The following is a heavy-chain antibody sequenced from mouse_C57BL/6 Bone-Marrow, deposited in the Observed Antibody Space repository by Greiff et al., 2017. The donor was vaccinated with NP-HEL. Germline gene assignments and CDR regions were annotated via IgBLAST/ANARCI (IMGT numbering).Heavy chain of an antibody. CDR3: GKGY. D-gene: IGHD2-1*01. V-gene: IGHV1-83*01. CDR2: YPGSGNTY. Sequence: VQLQQSGPELVKPGASVKMSCKASGYTFTDYYMHWVKQTPGTGLEWIGEIYPGSGNTYYNEKFKGKATLTADTSSSTAYMQLSSLKSEDSAVYFYAGKGYWGKGTTLTVSS. CDR1: YTFTDYYM. J-gene: IGHJ2*01.